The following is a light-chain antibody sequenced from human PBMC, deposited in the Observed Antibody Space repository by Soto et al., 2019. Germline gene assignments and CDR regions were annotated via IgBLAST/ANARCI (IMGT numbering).Light chain of an antibody. V-gene: IGLV2-14*01. CDR2: EVS. J-gene: IGLJ1*01. CDR1: SSDLGGYNY. CDR3: SSYTSSSTPYV. Sequence: QSALTQPASVSGSPGQSITISCAGTSSDLGGYNYVSWYQQHPGKAPKVMIYEVSNRPSGVSNRFSGSKSGNTASLTISGLQAEDEADYYCSSYTSSSTPYVFGSGNKVTVL.